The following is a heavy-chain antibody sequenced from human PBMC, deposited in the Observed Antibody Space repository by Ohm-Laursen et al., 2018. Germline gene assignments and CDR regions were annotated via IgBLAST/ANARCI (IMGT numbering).Heavy chain of an antibody. V-gene: IGHV3-33*08. Sequence: SLRLSCSASGFSFTSYGMHWFRQAPGKGLEWVAVMWYDGSHQYSADSVKGRLTISRDNSKNTLSLQMSTLRAEDTAVYYCARGAAADTSGYYFSPDYWGQGTLVTVSS. CDR3: ARGAAADTSGYYFSPDY. CDR1: GFSFTSYG. D-gene: IGHD3-22*01. J-gene: IGHJ4*02. CDR2: MWYDGSHQ.